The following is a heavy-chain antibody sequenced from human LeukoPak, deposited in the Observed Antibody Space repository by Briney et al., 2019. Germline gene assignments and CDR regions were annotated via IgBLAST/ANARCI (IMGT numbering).Heavy chain of an antibody. CDR3: ARGIYGRFDY. J-gene: IGHJ4*02. V-gene: IGHV3-48*01. CDR1: GFTFSSYS. Sequence: GGSLRLSCAASGFTFSSYSMNWVRQAPGKGLEWVSYISSSSSTIYYADSVKGRFTISRDNAKNSLYLQMNSLTADDTAVYYCARGIYGRFDYWGQGTLVTFSS. CDR2: ISSSSSTI. D-gene: IGHD5-12*01.